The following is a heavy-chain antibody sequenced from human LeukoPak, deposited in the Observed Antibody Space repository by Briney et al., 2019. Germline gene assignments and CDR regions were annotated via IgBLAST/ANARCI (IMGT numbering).Heavy chain of an antibody. CDR3: AREYSSLPSV. V-gene: IGHV3-66*01. CDR2: IYSGGTT. D-gene: IGHD6-6*01. Sequence: GGSLRLSCAASGFTVSSIYMSWVRQAPGKGLELVSVIYSGGTTQYADSVKGRFTVSRDNSKNTLYLQMNSLRAEDTAVYYCAREYSSLPSVWGQGTTVTVSS. J-gene: IGHJ6*02. CDR1: GFTVSSIY.